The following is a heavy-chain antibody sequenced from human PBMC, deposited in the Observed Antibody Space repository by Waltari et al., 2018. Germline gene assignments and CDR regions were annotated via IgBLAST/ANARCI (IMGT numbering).Heavy chain of an antibody. CDR3: ARFRDYDSSGYRLFDY. D-gene: IGHD3-22*01. Sequence: EVQLVVTGGGLIQLGGSLRLSCAASGFTVSSNYMSWVRQAPGKGLEWVSVIYSGGSTYYADSVKGRFTISRDNSKNTLYLQMNSLRAEDTAVYYCARFRDYDSSGYRLFDYWGQGTLVTVSS. CDR1: GFTVSSNY. J-gene: IGHJ4*02. V-gene: IGHV3-53*02. CDR2: IYSGGST.